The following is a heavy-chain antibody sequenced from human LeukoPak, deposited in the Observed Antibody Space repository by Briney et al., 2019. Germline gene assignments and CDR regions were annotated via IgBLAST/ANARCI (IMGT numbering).Heavy chain of an antibody. CDR3: VRYASGYYHTPFNYWFFDL. J-gene: IGHJ2*01. D-gene: IGHD3-22*01. V-gene: IGHV3-48*01. CDR2: ISSTSSVI. CDR1: GFAFSTYS. Sequence: GGSLRLSCAASGFAFSTYSMNWVRQAPGKGPEWVSYISSTSSVIYYADSVKGRLTISRDNARNSLYLQMNSLRAEDTAVYYCVRYASGYYHTPFNYWFFDLWGRGTLVTVSS.